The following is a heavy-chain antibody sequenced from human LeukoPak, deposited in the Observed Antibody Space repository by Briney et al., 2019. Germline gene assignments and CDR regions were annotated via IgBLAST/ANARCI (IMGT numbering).Heavy chain of an antibody. CDR2: IYYSEST. D-gene: IGHD4-11*01. V-gene: IGHV4-59*12. Sequence: SETLSLTCTVSGGSISSYYWSWIRQPPGKGLEWIGYIYYSESTNYNPSLKSRVTISVDTSKNQFSLKLSSVTAADTVVYYCAREGYSNYEVWGQGTLVTVSS. CDR1: GGSISSYY. J-gene: IGHJ4*02. CDR3: AREGYSNYEV.